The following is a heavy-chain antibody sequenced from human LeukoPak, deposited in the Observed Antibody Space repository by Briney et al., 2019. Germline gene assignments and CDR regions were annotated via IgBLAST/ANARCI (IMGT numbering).Heavy chain of an antibody. D-gene: IGHD1-26*01. J-gene: IGHJ5*02. CDR3: ARDRGIVGATKDWFDP. V-gene: IGHV1-46*01. Sequence: ASVKVSCKASGYTFTSYYMHWVRQAPGQGLEWMGIINPSGGSTSYAQKFQGRVTMTRETSTSTVYMELSSLRSEDTAVYYCARDRGIVGATKDWFDPWGQGTLVTVSS. CDR1: GYTFTSYY. CDR2: INPSGGST.